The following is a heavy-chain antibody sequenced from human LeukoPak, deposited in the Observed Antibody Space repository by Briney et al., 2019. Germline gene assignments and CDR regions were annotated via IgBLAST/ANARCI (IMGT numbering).Heavy chain of an antibody. Sequence: GESLRLSCLGSEFTFGDYGLTWVRQAPGKGLEWVSAISGSGGSTYYADSVKGRFTISRDNAKNSLYLQMNSLRAEDTAVYYCARVGPSDILTGRLDNWGQGTLVTVSS. V-gene: IGHV3-23*01. CDR2: ISGSGGST. D-gene: IGHD3-9*01. CDR3: ARVGPSDILTGRLDN. J-gene: IGHJ4*02. CDR1: EFTFGDYG.